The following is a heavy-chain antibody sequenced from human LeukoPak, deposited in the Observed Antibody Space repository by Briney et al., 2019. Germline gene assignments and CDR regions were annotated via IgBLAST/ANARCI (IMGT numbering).Heavy chain of an antibody. D-gene: IGHD6-13*01. V-gene: IGHV4-34*01. Sequence: SETLSLTCAVYGGSFSGYYWSWIRQPPGKGLEWTGEINHSGSTNYNPSLKSRVTISVDTSKNQFSLKLSSVAAADTAVYYCAMTLSEYSSSPAIWGQGTLVTVSS. CDR3: AMTLSEYSSSPAI. CDR2: INHSGST. CDR1: GGSFSGYY. J-gene: IGHJ4*02.